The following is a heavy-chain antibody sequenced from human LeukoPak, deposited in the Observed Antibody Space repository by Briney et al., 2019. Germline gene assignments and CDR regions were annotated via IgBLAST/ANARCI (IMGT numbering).Heavy chain of an antibody. Sequence: GGSLRLSCAASGFTFSSYSMNWVRQAPGKGLEWVSYISSSSSTIYYADSVKGRFTISRDNAKNSLYLQMNSLRAEDTAVYYCASSTGGRAFDIWGQGTMVTVSS. CDR3: ASSTGGRAFDI. CDR1: GFTFSSYS. CDR2: ISSSSSTI. V-gene: IGHV3-48*01. J-gene: IGHJ3*02. D-gene: IGHD2-8*02.